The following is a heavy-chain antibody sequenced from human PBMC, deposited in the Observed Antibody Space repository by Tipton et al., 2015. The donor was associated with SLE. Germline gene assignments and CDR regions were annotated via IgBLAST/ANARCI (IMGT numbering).Heavy chain of an antibody. D-gene: IGHD6-19*01. CDR3: AREIAVQSQTVAGRSIDY. J-gene: IGHJ4*02. CDR1: GGSVNRYY. CDR2: FRDSANS. V-gene: IGHV4-4*07. Sequence: LRLSCSVSGGSVNRYYWNWIRQPAGKGLEWIGRFRDSANSNYNPSLKSRVTMSIDTSNNQFSLKLTSVTAADTAVYYCAREIAVQSQTVAGRSIDYWGQGTLVIVSS.